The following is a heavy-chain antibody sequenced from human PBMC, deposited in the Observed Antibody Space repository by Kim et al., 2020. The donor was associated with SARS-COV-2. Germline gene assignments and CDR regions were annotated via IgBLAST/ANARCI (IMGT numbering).Heavy chain of an antibody. V-gene: IGHV5-10-1*01. CDR3: ARSFRDSSAYYLNWFDP. Sequence: GESLKISCKGSGYSFTSWWISWVRQMPGKGLEWMGRIDPSDSYSNYSPSFQGHVTISADKSISTAYLQWSSLKASDTAMYYCARSFRDSSAYYLNWFDPWGQGTRVTVSS. D-gene: IGHD3-22*01. J-gene: IGHJ5*02. CDR1: GYSFTSWW. CDR2: IDPSDSYS.